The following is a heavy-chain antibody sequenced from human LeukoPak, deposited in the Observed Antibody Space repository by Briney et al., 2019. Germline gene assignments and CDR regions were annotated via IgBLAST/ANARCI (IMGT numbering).Heavy chain of an antibody. CDR3: ARRFGESMGFDY. Sequence: GASVKVSCKASGYTFTSYDINWVRQATGQGLEWMGWMNPNSGNTGYAQKFQGRVTITRNTSISTAYMELSSLRSEDTAVYYCARRFGESMGFDYWGQGTLVTVSS. J-gene: IGHJ4*02. CDR1: GYTFTSYD. CDR2: MNPNSGNT. D-gene: IGHD3-10*01. V-gene: IGHV1-8*01.